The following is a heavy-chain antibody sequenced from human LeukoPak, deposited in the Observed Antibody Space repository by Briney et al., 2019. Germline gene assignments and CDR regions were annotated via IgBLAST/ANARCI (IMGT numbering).Heavy chain of an antibody. CDR3: ARDFPRRVVPAAQRGEY. D-gene: IGHD2-2*01. CDR2: INPNSGGT. V-gene: IGHV1-2*02. J-gene: IGHJ4*02. Sequence: ASVKVSCKASGYTFTGYYMHWVRQAPGQGLEWMGWINPNSGGTNYAQKFQGRVTMTRDTSISTAYMELSRLRSDDTAVYYCARDFPRRVVPAAQRGEYWGQGTLVTVSS. CDR1: GYTFTGYY.